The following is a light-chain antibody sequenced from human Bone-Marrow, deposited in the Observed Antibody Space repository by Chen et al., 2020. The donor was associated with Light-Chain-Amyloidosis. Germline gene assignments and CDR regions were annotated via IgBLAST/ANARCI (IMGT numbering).Light chain of an antibody. CDR2: EVA. CDR3: SSYTMSSPWV. J-gene: IGLJ3*02. Sequence: QSALTQPASVSGSPGQSITLSCSGTSRDVGGYKYVSWYQQFPGKAPKLLIFEVANRPSGVSNRFSGSKSGNTASLTISGLQAEDEADYYCSSYTMSSPWVFGGGTKVTVL. V-gene: IGLV2-14*01. CDR1: SRDVGGYKY.